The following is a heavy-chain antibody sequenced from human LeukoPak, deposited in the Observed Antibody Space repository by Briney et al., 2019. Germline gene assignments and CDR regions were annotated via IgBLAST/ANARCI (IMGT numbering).Heavy chain of an antibody. J-gene: IGHJ3*02. D-gene: IGHD3-3*01. CDR1: GGSIRSSYYY. CDR2: IYDSGST. CDR3: ASGDFAGAFDI. Sequence: SETLSLTCTVSGGSIRSSYYYWGWIRQPPGKGLEWIGSIYDSGSTYYNPSLKSRVTISVDTSKNQFSLKLSSVTAADTAVYYCASGDFAGAFDIWGQGTMVTVSS. V-gene: IGHV4-39*01.